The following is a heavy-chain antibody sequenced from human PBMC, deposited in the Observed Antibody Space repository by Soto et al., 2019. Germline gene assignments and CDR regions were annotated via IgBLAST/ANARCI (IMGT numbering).Heavy chain of an antibody. V-gene: IGHV3-23*01. CDR2: ISGSGGST. Sequence: PGGSLRLSCAASGFSFSSYAMSWVRQAPGKGLEWVSAISGSGGSTYYADSVKGRFTISRDNSKNTLYLQMNSLRAEDTAVYYCAKDYYDSLLNDAFDIWGQGTMVTVSS. CDR1: GFSFSSYA. CDR3: AKDYYDSLLNDAFDI. J-gene: IGHJ3*02. D-gene: IGHD3-22*01.